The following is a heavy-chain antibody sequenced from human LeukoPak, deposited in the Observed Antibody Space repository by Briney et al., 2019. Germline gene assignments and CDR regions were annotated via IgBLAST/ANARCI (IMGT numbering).Heavy chain of an antibody. CDR3: ARGGGPYCGGDCYRD. J-gene: IGHJ4*02. D-gene: IGHD2-21*01. Sequence: SVKVSCKDSGGTFSSYTISWVRQAPGQGLEWMGRIIPILGIANYAQKFQGRVTITADKSTSTAYMELSSLRSEDTAVYYCARGGGPYCGGDCYRDWGQGTLVTVSS. V-gene: IGHV1-69*02. CDR1: GGTFSSYT. CDR2: IIPILGIA.